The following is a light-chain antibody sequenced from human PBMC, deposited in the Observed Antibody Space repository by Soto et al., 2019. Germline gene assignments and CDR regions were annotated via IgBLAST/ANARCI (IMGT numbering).Light chain of an antibody. V-gene: IGKV1-39*01. CDR2: GAS. CDR3: QQSYRSPYT. CDR1: QSINIY. J-gene: IGKJ2*01. Sequence: DIQLTQSPSSLSASVGDRVTVTCRTSQSINIYLNWYQQKPGKAPTLLIYGASSLQSGVPSRFICGGSRTDFTLNISSLQTEDFATYYCQQSYRSPYTFGQGTKLEI.